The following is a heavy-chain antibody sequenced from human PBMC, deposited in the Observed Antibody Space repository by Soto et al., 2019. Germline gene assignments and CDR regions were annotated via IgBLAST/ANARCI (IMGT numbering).Heavy chain of an antibody. CDR1: GVTLRNYA. J-gene: IGHJ5*02. D-gene: IGHD6-13*01. Sequence: PGGSLRLSCAASGVTLRNYAMSWVRQAPGGGLEWVSSITGSGGSTYYADSVKGRFTISRDKSKNTLYLQMNSLRAEDTALYYCAKDARELVTSHWFDPWGQGTLVTVSS. V-gene: IGHV3-23*01. CDR3: AKDARELVTSHWFDP. CDR2: ITGSGGST.